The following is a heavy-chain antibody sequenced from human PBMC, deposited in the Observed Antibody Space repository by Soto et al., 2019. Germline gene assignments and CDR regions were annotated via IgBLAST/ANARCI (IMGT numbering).Heavy chain of an antibody. CDR1: GGSISSSSYY. J-gene: IGHJ6*02. D-gene: IGHD6-13*01. Sequence: SETLSLTCTVSGGSISSSSYYWGWIRQPPGKGLEWIGSIYYSGSTYYNPSLKSRVTISVDTSKNQFSLKLSSVTAADTAVYYCARLGAAGISTYYYGMDVWGQGTTVT. CDR3: ARLGAAGISTYYYGMDV. CDR2: IYYSGST. V-gene: IGHV4-39*01.